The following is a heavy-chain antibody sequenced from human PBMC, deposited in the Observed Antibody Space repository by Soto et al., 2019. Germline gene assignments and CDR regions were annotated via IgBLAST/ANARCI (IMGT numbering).Heavy chain of an antibody. J-gene: IGHJ6*02. CDR3: ARTIAAAGTAGAYRYYYYYYGMDV. Sequence: PSETLSLTCAVYGGSFSGYYWSWIRQPPGKGLEWIGEINHSGSTNYNPSLKSRVTISVDTSKNQFSLRLSSVTAADTAVYYCARTIAAAGTAGAYRYYYYYYGMDVWGQGPRSPSP. V-gene: IGHV4-34*01. D-gene: IGHD6-13*01. CDR1: GGSFSGYY. CDR2: INHSGST.